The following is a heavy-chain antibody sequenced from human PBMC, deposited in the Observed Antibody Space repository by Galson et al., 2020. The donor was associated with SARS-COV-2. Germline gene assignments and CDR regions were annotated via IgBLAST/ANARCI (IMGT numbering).Heavy chain of an antibody. V-gene: IGHV1-18*04. CDR3: ARDDAWFDY. Sequence: ASVKVSCKASGYTFTSYGISWVRQAPGQGLEWMGWISAYNGNTNYAQKLQGRVTMTTDTSTSTAHMEVRSLTFDDTAVYYCARDDAWFDYWGQGTLVTVSS. J-gene: IGHJ4*02. CDR1: GYTFTSYG. D-gene: IGHD3-16*01. CDR2: ISAYNGNT.